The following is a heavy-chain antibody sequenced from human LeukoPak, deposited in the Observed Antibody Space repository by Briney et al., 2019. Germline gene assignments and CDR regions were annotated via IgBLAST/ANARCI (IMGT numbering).Heavy chain of an antibody. D-gene: IGHD5-24*01. Sequence: GGSLRLSCAASGFTFSSYDMHWVRQATGKGLEWVSAIGTAGDTYYPGSVKSRFTISRENAKNSLYLQMNSLRAGDTAVYYCARGWEMASKAPFDYWGQGTLVTVSS. CDR3: ARGWEMASKAPFDY. CDR2: IGTAGDT. J-gene: IGHJ4*02. CDR1: GFTFSSYD. V-gene: IGHV3-13*01.